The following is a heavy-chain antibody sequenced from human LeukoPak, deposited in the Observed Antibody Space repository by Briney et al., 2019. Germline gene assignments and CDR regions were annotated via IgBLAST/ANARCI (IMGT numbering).Heavy chain of an antibody. CDR3: AREGTSRFFDY. Sequence: PSETLSLTCAVSGGSISSGGFSWSWIRQPPGKGLEWIVYVFHSGGTYYNPSRKRRVTIAVDTSKNQISLKLSSVTAADTAVYYCAREGTSRFFDYWGQGTLVTVSS. D-gene: IGHD1/OR15-1a*01. V-gene: IGHV4-30-2*01. CDR2: VFHSGGT. J-gene: IGHJ4*02. CDR1: GGSISSGGFS.